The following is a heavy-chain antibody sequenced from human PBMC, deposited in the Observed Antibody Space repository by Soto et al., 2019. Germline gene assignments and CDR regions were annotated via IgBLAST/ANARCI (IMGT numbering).Heavy chain of an antibody. D-gene: IGHD6-6*01. V-gene: IGHV3-11*01. J-gene: IGHJ3*02. CDR3: ARGTSGGQLAEDAFDI. CDR2: ISSSGSTI. Sequence: GGSLRLSCAASGFTFSDYYMSWIRQAPGKGLEWVSYISSSGSTIYYADSVKGRFTISRDNAKNSLYLQMNSLRAEDTAVYYCARGTSGGQLAEDAFDIWGQGTMVTVSS. CDR1: GFTFSDYY.